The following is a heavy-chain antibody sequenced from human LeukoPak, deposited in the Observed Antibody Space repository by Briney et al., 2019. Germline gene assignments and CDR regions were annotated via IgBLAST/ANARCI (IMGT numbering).Heavy chain of an antibody. D-gene: IGHD2-2*01. Sequence: ASVKVSCKASGGTFSSYAISWVRQAPGQGLEWMGGIIPIFGTANYAQKFQGRVTITTDESTSTAYMELSSLRSEDTAVYYCAGLTAGIVVVPAAPGAFDIWGQGTMVTVSS. V-gene: IGHV1-69*05. CDR2: IIPIFGTA. CDR3: AGLTAGIVVVPAAPGAFDI. J-gene: IGHJ3*02. CDR1: GGTFSSYA.